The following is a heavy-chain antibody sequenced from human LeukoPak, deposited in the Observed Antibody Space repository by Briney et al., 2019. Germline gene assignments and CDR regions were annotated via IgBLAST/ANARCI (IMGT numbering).Heavy chain of an antibody. J-gene: IGHJ6*03. CDR1: GYTFTSYG. V-gene: IGHV1-18*01. Sequence: ASVKVSCKASGYTFTSYGISWVRQAPGQGLEWMGWISAYNGNTNYAQKLQGRVTMTTDTSTSTAYMELRSLRSDDTAVYYCARRKQQLVYYYYYYYMDVWGKGTTVTISS. CDR3: ARRKQQLVYYYYYYYMDV. CDR2: ISAYNGNT. D-gene: IGHD6-13*01.